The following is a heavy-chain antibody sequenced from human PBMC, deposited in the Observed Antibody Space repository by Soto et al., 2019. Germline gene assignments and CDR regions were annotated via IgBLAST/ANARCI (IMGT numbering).Heavy chain of an antibody. CDR2: ISGSGGST. CDR1: GFTFSSYA. V-gene: IGHV3-23*01. J-gene: IGHJ3*02. CDR3: AKSTVILDAFDI. D-gene: IGHD4-17*01. Sequence: EVQLLESGGGLVQPGGSLRLSCAASGFTFSSYAMSWVRQAPGKGLEWVSAISGSGGSTYYADSVKGRFTISRDNSKITLYLQMNSLRAEDTAVYYCAKSTVILDAFDIWGQGTMVTVSS.